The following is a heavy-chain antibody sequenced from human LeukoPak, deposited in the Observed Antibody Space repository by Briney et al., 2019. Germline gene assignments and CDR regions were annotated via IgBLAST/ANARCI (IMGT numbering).Heavy chain of an antibody. CDR1: GFTFSSYA. V-gene: IGHV3-23*01. CDR2: ISASGGTT. D-gene: IGHD6-6*01. Sequence: GGALRLSCAASGFTFSSYAMSWVRQAPGKGLEWVSTISASGGTTYYADSVKGRFTISRDNSKNTLYLQLNSLRAEDTAVYYCAKWYSSSSPLDYWGQGTLVTVSS. J-gene: IGHJ4*02. CDR3: AKWYSSSSPLDY.